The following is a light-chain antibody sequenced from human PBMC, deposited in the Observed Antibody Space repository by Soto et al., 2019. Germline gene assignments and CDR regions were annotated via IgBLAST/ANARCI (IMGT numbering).Light chain of an antibody. Sequence: QSAPTQPASVSGSPGQSITISCTGASSDVGYSNHVSWYQQHPGKVPKLIIYDVNNRPSGVSDRFSGSKSGNTASLTISGLQSEDDGDYYCSSYSSSDTLVFGGVTKLTVL. J-gene: IGLJ3*02. CDR2: DVN. V-gene: IGLV2-14*01. CDR3: SSYSSSDTLV. CDR1: SSDVGYSNH.